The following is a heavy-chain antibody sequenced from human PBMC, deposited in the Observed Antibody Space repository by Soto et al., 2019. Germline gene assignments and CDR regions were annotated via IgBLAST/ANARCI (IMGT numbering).Heavy chain of an antibody. CDR1: GYTFTSYA. Sequence: ASVKVSCKASGYTFTSYAMHWVRQAPGQRLEWMGWINAGNGNTKYSQKFQGRVTITRDTSASTAYMELSSLRSEDTAVYYCARSRSSGWYGLDYWGQGTLVTVS. J-gene: IGHJ4*02. CDR2: INAGNGNT. V-gene: IGHV1-3*01. D-gene: IGHD6-19*01. CDR3: ARSRSSGWYGLDY.